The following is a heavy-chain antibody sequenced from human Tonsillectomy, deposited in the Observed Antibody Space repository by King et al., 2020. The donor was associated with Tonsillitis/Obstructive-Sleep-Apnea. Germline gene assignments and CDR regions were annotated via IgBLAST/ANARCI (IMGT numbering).Heavy chain of an antibody. CDR1: SDSISSYY. CDR2: INYSGNT. J-gene: IGHJ4*02. CDR3: ARLLYYDVPMPAVVYYFDY. D-gene: IGHD2-8*02. Sequence: VQLQESGPGLVKPSETLSLTCTVPSDSISSYYWSWIRQPPGKGLEWIGYINYSGNTNYNPSLRSRVTISVDTSKNQFSLKLSSVTAADTAVYYCARLLYYDVPMPAVVYYFDYWGQGTLVTVSS. V-gene: IGHV4-59*08.